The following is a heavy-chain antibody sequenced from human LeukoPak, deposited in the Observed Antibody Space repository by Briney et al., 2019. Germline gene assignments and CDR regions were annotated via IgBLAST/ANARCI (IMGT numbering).Heavy chain of an antibody. Sequence: PGGSLRLSCAASGFTVSSNYMSWVRQAPGKGLEWVSVIYSGGSTYYADSVKGRFTISRDNSKNTLYLQMNSLRAEDTAVYYCAKAEEAYCGGDCYGYYMDVWGKGTTVTVSS. CDR3: AKAEEAYCGGDCYGYYMDV. D-gene: IGHD2-21*01. CDR2: IYSGGST. J-gene: IGHJ6*03. CDR1: GFTVSSNY. V-gene: IGHV3-53*01.